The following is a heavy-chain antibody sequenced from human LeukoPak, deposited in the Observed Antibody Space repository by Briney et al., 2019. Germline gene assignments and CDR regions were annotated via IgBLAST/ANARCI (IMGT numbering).Heavy chain of an antibody. D-gene: IGHD2-2*02. CDR3: ARVPVVPAAIRDAFDI. CDR1: GYSISSGYY. V-gene: IGHV4-38-2*02. J-gene: IGHJ3*02. CDR2: IYHSGST. Sequence: SETLSLTCTVSGYSISSGYYWGWIRPPPGKGLEWIGSIYHSGSTYYNPSLKSRVTISVDTSKNQFSLKLSSVTAADTAVYYCARVPVVPAAIRDAFDIWGQGTMVTVSS.